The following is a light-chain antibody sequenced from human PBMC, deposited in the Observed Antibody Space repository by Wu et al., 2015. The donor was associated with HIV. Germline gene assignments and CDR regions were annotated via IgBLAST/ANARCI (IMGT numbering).Light chain of an antibody. Sequence: DTLLTQSPGTLSLSPGERATLSCRASQSVTSNYLAWYQQKPGQAPRLLIYATSNRATGIPDRISGGGSGTLFTLTISRLEPEDSAVYFCQQYVSSPTFGQGTRLEIK. CDR3: QQYVSSPT. V-gene: IGKV3-20*01. CDR1: QSVTSNY. CDR2: ATS. J-gene: IGKJ5*01.